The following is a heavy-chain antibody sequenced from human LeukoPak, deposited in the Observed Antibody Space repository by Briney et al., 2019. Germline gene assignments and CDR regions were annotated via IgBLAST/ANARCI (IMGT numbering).Heavy chain of an antibody. J-gene: IGHJ6*03. CDR1: GFTFSSYA. D-gene: IGHD1-26*01. CDR2: ISGSGGST. V-gene: IGHV3-23*01. CDR3: AKGRYSGSYYYYMDV. Sequence: PGGSLRLSCAASGFTFSSYAMSWVRQAPGKGLEWVSGISGSGGSTYYADSVKGRFTISRDNSKNTLYLQVNSLRAEDTAVYYCAKGRYSGSYYYYMDVWGKGTTVTVSS.